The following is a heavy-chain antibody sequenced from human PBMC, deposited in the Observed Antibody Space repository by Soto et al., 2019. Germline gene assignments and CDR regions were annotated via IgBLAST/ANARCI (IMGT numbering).Heavy chain of an antibody. CDR3: AGTTSHQWYYMDV. Sequence: QTLSLTCAISGDSVSSKGSAWNWIRLSPSRGLEWLARTYYRSRWYNDYAVSVRSRITVNPDTSKNQFSLQLTSVTPEDAAVYYCAGTTSHQWYYMDVWGKGTTVTVSS. CDR1: GDSVSSKGSA. J-gene: IGHJ6*03. V-gene: IGHV6-1*01. CDR2: TYYRSRWYN. D-gene: IGHD1-7*01.